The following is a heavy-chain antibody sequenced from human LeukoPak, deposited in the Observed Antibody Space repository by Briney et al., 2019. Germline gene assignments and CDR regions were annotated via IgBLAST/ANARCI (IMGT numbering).Heavy chain of an antibody. CDR3: ARTMVRGYSLFDY. V-gene: IGHV3-13*05. J-gene: IGHJ4*02. Sequence: PGGSLRLSCAASGFTFSSYDMHWVRQATGKGLEWVSGIGTADDPYYPGSVKGRFTISRENAKNSLYLQMNGLRVGDTAVYFCARTMVRGYSLFDYWGQGTLVTVSS. CDR1: GFTFSSYD. D-gene: IGHD4/OR15-4a*01. CDR2: IGTADDP.